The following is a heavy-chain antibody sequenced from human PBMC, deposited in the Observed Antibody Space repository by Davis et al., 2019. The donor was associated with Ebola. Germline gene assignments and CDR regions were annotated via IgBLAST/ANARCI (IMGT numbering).Heavy chain of an antibody. CDR2: INHSGST. Sequence: SETLSLTCAVYGGSFSGYYWSWIRQPPGKGLEWIGEINHSGSTNYNPSLKSRVTISVDTSKNQLSLKLSSVTAADTAVYYCALLPAARGVYGDYKRFDYWGQGTLVTVSS. CDR3: ALLPAARGVYGDYKRFDY. D-gene: IGHD4-17*01. CDR1: GGSFSGYY. V-gene: IGHV4-34*01. J-gene: IGHJ4*02.